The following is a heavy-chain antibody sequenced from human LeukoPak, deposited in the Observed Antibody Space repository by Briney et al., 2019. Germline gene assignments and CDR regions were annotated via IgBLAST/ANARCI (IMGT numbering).Heavy chain of an antibody. D-gene: IGHD4-17*01. V-gene: IGHV3-15*01. CDR3: TTAPSYGDYVDY. CDR2: IKSKTDGGTT. J-gene: IGHJ4*02. Sequence: PGGSLRLSCAASGFTFSNAWMSWVRQAPGKGLEWVGRIKSKTDGGTTDYAAPVKGRFTISRDDSKNTLYLQMNSLKTEDTAVYYCTTAPSYGDYVDYWSQGTLVTVSS. CDR1: GFTFSNAW.